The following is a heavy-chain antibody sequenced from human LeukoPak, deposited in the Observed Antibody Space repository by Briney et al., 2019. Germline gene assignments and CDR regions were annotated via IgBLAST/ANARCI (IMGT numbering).Heavy chain of an antibody. D-gene: IGHD3-10*01. CDR3: ATLPYYYGSGSYYWFYFDY. CDR2: FDPEDGET. J-gene: IGHJ4*02. CDR1: GYTLTELS. V-gene: IGHV1-24*01. Sequence: ASVKVSCKVSGYTLTELSMHWVRQAPGKGLEWMGGFDPEDGETIYAQKFQGRVTMTEDTSTDTAYMELSSLRSGDTAVYYCATLPYYYGSGSYYWFYFDYWGQGTLVTVSS.